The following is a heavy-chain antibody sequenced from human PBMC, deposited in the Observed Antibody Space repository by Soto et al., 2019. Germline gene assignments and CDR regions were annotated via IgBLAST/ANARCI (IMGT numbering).Heavy chain of an antibody. CDR1: GFTFSSYS. D-gene: IGHD3-3*01. V-gene: IGHV3-21*01. CDR3: ARDFTRGWHYYGMDV. J-gene: IGHJ6*02. CDR2: ISSSSSYI. Sequence: EVQLVESGGGLVKPGGSLRLSCAASGFTFSSYSMNWVRQAPGKGLEWVSSISSSSSYIYYADSVKGRFTISRDNAKNSLYPQMNSLRAEDTAVYYCARDFTRGWHYYGMDVWGQGTTVTVSS.